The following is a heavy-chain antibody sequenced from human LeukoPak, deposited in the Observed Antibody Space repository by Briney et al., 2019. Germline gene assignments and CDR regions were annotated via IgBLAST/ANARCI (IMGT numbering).Heavy chain of an antibody. CDR3: ARVVAVAGRNLYYFDY. D-gene: IGHD6-19*01. CDR2: INHSGST. V-gene: IGHV4-34*01. Sequence: SETLSLTCAVYGGSLSGYYWSWIRQPPGKGLEWIGEINHSGSTNYNPSLKSRVTISVDTSKNQFSLKLSSVTAADTAVYYCARVVAVAGRNLYYFDYWGQGTLVTVSS. CDR1: GGSLSGYY. J-gene: IGHJ4*02.